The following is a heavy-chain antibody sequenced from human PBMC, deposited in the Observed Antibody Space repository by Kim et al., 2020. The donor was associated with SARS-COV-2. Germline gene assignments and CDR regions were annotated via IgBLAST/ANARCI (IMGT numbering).Heavy chain of an antibody. J-gene: IGHJ4*02. V-gene: IGHV6-1*01. Sequence: AVSGKSRITIHPDPSKNQFSLQLNSVTPEDTAVYYCAREGSGGQQLVNDYWGQGTLVTVSS. D-gene: IGHD6-13*01. CDR3: AREGSGGQQLVNDY.